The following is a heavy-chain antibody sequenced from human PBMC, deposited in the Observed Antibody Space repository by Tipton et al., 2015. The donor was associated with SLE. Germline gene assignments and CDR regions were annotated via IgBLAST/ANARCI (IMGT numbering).Heavy chain of an antibody. CDR1: GGSVSSGSYS. V-gene: IGHV4-61*01. D-gene: IGHD6-6*01. CDR3: ARGPGFLYSSSRYFDY. Sequence: LRLSCTVSGGSVSSGSYSWSWIRQPPGKGLEWIGYIYYSGSTNSNPSLKSRVTISVDTSKNQFSLKLSSVTAADTAVYYCARGPGFLYSSSRYFDYWGQGTLVTVSS. J-gene: IGHJ4*02. CDR2: IYYSGST.